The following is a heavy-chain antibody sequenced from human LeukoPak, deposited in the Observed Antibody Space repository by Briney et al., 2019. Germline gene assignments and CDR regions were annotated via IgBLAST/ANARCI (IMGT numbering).Heavy chain of an antibody. J-gene: IGHJ5*02. V-gene: IGHV1-2*06. CDR2: INPKTGAT. CDR1: GYTFTNYY. D-gene: IGHD2-21*01. Sequence: ASVKVSCTASGYTFTNYYMHWLRQAPGQGLEWMGRINPKTGATNYTQKFQGRVTMTRDTSINTVYMELSRLRSDDTAVYYCARAPISVIRANNWFDPWGQGTLVTVSS. CDR3: ARAPISVIRANNWFDP.